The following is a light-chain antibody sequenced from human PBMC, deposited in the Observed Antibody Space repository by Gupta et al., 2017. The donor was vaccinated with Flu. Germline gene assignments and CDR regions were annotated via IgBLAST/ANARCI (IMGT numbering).Light chain of an antibody. Sequence: DIVMTQSPDFLAVSLGERATINCKSRQSVLHTNNKNYLTWHQQKPGQPPKLLISWASTRESGVPDRFSGSGSGTDFTLTISSLQAEDVAVYYCQQDYTSPVTFGGGTKVEIK. CDR2: WAS. CDR1: QSVLHTNNKNY. CDR3: QQDYTSPVT. V-gene: IGKV4-1*01. J-gene: IGKJ4*01.